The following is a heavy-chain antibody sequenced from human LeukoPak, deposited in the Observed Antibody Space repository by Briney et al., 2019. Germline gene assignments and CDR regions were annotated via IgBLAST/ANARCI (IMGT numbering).Heavy chain of an antibody. J-gene: IGHJ4*02. Sequence: TSSETLSLTCAVYGGSFCGYYWSWIRQPPGKGLEWIGEINHSGSTNYNPSLKSRVTISVDTSKNQFSLKLSSVTAADTAVYYCASLGRSRKPRIDYWGQGTLVTVSS. CDR3: ASLGRSRKPRIDY. V-gene: IGHV4-34*01. CDR1: GGSFCGYY. D-gene: IGHD3-10*01. CDR2: INHSGST.